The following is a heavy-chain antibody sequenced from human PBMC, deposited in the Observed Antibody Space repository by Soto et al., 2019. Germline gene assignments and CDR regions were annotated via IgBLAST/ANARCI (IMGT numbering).Heavy chain of an antibody. J-gene: IGHJ6*02. CDR2: FDPEDGET. V-gene: IGHV1-24*01. Sequence: ASVKVSCKVSGYTLTELSMHWVRQAPGKGLEWMGGFDPEDGETIYAQKFQGRVTMTEDTSTDTAYMELSSLRSEDTAVFYCATFLKGIAVAGTKAYYYYGMDVWGQGTTVTVSS. CDR3: ATFLKGIAVAGTKAYYYYGMDV. D-gene: IGHD6-19*01. CDR1: GYTLTELS.